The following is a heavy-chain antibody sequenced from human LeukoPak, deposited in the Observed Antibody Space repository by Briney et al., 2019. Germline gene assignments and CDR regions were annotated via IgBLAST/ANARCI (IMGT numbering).Heavy chain of an antibody. Sequence: SETLSLTCTVSGVSISSYYWSWLRQPPGKGLEWIGYIYYSGSTNYNPSLKSRVTISVDTSKNQFSLKLSSVTAADTAVYYCARHYGGSGSYYNPFDYWGQGTLVTVSS. D-gene: IGHD3-10*01. CDR1: GVSISSYY. CDR2: IYYSGST. J-gene: IGHJ4*02. CDR3: ARHYGGSGSYYNPFDY. V-gene: IGHV4-59*01.